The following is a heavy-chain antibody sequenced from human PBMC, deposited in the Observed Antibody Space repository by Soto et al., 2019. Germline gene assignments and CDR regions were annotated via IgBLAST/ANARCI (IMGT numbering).Heavy chain of an antibody. CDR2: IIPILGIA. CDR1: GGTFSSYT. Sequence: SVKVSCKASGGTFSSYTISWVRQAPGQGLEWMGRIIPILGIANYAQKFQGRVTITADKSTSTAYMELSSLRSEDTAVYYCARGVGYYGSGSYFDDWGQGTLVTVAS. D-gene: IGHD3-10*01. CDR3: ARGVGYYGSGSYFDD. J-gene: IGHJ4*02. V-gene: IGHV1-69*02.